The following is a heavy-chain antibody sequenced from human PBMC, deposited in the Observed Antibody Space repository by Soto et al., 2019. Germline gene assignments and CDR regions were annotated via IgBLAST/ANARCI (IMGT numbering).Heavy chain of an antibody. J-gene: IGHJ4*02. CDR1: GFTVSNNH. CDR2: IXRDGTT. Sequence: XXSLRLSCAASGFTVSNNHMNWVRQAPGKGLERDSIIXRDGTTQYADSXXGRFTISXXNSKNTLYLQMKRLRAEDTAVYYCLTAPVVWTYWGQGTLVTVS. V-gene: IGHV3-53*01. CDR3: LTAPVVWTY. D-gene: IGHD1-1*01.